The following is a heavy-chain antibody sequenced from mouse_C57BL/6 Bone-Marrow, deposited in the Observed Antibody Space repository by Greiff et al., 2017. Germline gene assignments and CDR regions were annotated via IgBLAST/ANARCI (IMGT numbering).Heavy chain of an antibody. V-gene: IGHV5-17*01. CDR2: ISSGSSSI. J-gene: IGHJ4*01. CDR1: GFTFSDYG. D-gene: IGHD2-5*01. CDR3: AKSYSNYVGGAMDY. Sequence: EVKLVESGGGLVKPGGSLKLSCAASGFTFSDYGMHWVRQAPEKGLEWVAYISSGSSSIYYADTVKGRFTISRDNTKNTLFLQMTSLRSEDTAMYYCAKSYSNYVGGAMDYWGQGTAVTVSS.